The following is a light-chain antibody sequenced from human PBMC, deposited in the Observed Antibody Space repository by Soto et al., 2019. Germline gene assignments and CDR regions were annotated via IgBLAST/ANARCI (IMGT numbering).Light chain of an antibody. CDR2: GTS. Sequence: EIVMTHSPATLSVSPGERAPLSCRASQSVRSHLAWYQQKPGQAPTLLIFGTSSRATGIPDRFSGSGSGTDFTLTISRLEPEDFALYYCQQYGISPPITFGQGTRLEIK. CDR1: QSVRSH. CDR3: QQYGISPPIT. V-gene: IGKV3-20*01. J-gene: IGKJ5*01.